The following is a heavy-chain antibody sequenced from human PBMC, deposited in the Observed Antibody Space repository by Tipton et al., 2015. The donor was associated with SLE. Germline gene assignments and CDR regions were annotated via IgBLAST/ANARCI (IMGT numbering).Heavy chain of an antibody. J-gene: IGHJ5*02. Sequence: TLSLTCTVSGDSVNRGDYFWAWVRQHPGTGLEYLGYIFYNGKTHYSRSLKSRLTLSIDTSKNQFSLSLTSVTAADTAVYFCARHNRNIHWFDPWGQGTLVTVSS. CDR3: ARHNRNIHWFDP. D-gene: IGHD2/OR15-2a*01. CDR2: IFYNGKT. CDR1: GDSVNRGDYF. V-gene: IGHV4-31*03.